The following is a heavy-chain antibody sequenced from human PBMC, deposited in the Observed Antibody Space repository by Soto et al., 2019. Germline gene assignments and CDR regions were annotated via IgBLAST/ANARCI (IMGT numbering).Heavy chain of an antibody. CDR3: GREVGGRKHIVVVTAILGADAFDI. V-gene: IGHV3-30*14. D-gene: IGHD2-21*02. CDR2: ISYDGSNK. CDR1: GFTFSSYA. J-gene: IGHJ3*02. Sequence: QVQLVESGGGVVQPGRSLRLSCAASGFTFSSYAMHWVRQAPGKGLEWVAVISYDGSNKYYADSVKGRFTISRDNSKNTVYLQMNSLSAEDTAVYYCGREVGGRKHIVVVTAILGADAFDIWGQGTMVTVSS.